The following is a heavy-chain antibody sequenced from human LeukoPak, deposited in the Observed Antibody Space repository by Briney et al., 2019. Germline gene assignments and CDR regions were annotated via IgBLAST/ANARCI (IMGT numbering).Heavy chain of an antibody. CDR2: IYFSGTT. CDR1: GDSINAYY. J-gene: IGHJ2*01. Sequence: SETLSLTCTVSGDSINAYYWGWIRQPPGKGLEWIGYIYFSGTTKYNPSLESRVTISVDTSKNQFSLKLSSVTAADTAVYYCARAFRARYFDLWGRGTLVTVSS. D-gene: IGHD2/OR15-2a*01. CDR3: ARAFRARYFDL. V-gene: IGHV4-59*12.